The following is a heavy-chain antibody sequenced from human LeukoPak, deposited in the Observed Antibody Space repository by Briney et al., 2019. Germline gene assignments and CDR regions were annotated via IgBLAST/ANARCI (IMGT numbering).Heavy chain of an antibody. J-gene: IGHJ4*02. CDR3: AKDMAAYYYASGNIDY. Sequence: GGSLRLSCAASGFTFSSYAMGWVRQAPGKGLEWVSAISGSGDTYYADSVKGRFTISRDNSKNTLYLQMNSLRAEDTALYYCAKDMAAYYYASGNIDYWGQGTLVTVSS. CDR1: GFTFSSYA. V-gene: IGHV3-23*01. CDR2: ISGSGDT. D-gene: IGHD3-10*01.